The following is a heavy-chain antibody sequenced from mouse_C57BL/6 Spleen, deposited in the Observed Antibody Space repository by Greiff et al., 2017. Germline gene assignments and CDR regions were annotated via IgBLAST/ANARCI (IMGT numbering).Heavy chain of an antibody. V-gene: IGHV1-82*01. J-gene: IGHJ3*01. Sequence: QVQLQQSGPELVKPGASVKISCKASGYAFSSSWMNWVKQRPGKGLEWIGRIYPGDGDTNYNGKFKGKATLTADKSSSTAYMQLSSLTSEDYAVYFCAREPDDGNYETWFAYWGQGTLVTVSA. CDR1: GYAFSSSW. D-gene: IGHD2-3*01. CDR2: IYPGDGDT. CDR3: AREPDDGNYETWFAY.